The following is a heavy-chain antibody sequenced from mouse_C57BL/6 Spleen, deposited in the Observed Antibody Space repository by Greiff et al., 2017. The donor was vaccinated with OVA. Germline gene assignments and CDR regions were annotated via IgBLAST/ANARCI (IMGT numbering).Heavy chain of an antibody. CDR1: GFTFSDYG. D-gene: IGHD2-3*01. Sequence: EVKLQESGGGLVKPGGSLKLSCAASGFTFSDYGMHWVRQAPEKGLEWVAYISSGSSTIYYADTVKGRFTISRDNAKNTLFLQMTSLRSEDTAMYYCARPDGYYDYYAMDYWGQGTSVTVSS. V-gene: IGHV5-17*01. J-gene: IGHJ4*01. CDR3: ARPDGYYDYYAMDY. CDR2: ISSGSSTI.